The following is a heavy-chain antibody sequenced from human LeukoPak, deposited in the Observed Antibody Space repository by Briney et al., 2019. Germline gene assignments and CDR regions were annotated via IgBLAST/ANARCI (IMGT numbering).Heavy chain of an antibody. D-gene: IGHD6-19*01. CDR2: ISAYNGNT. J-gene: IGHJ5*02. CDR1: GYTFTSYC. CDR3: ARYSSGWYGWFDP. Sequence: PMASVKVSCKASGYTFTSYCISWVRQAPGQGLEWMGWISAYNGNTNYAKKLQGRVTMTTDTSTSTAYMERRSLRSDDTAVYYCARYSSGWYGWFDPWGQGTLVTVSS. V-gene: IGHV1-18*01.